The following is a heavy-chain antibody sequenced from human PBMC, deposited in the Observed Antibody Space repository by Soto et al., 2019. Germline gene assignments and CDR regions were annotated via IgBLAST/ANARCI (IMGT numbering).Heavy chain of an antibody. CDR1: GFSLSTSGVG. CDR2: IYWDDDK. J-gene: IGHJ4*02. CDR3: AHSKKDIVVVVAASYFDY. V-gene: IGHV2-5*02. D-gene: IGHD2-15*01. Sequence: QITLKESGPTLVNPTQTLTLTCTFSGFSLSTSGVGVGWIRQPPGKALEWLALIYWDDDKRYSPSLKSRLTITKDTSKNQVVLTMTNMDPVDTATYYCAHSKKDIVVVVAASYFDYWGQGTLVTVSS.